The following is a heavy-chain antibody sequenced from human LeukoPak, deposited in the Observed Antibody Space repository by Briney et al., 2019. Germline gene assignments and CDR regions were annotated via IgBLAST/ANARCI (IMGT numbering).Heavy chain of an antibody. D-gene: IGHD1-26*01. CDR1: GFTFSSYW. Sequence: GGSLRLSCAASGFTFSSYWMHWVRQAPGKGLVWVSRIKTDRSIISYADSVTGRFTISRDNAKNTLYLQMNSLRAEDTAVYYCARVSVGNYFWDYWGQGTLVTVSS. CDR2: IKTDRSII. J-gene: IGHJ4*02. V-gene: IGHV3-74*01. CDR3: ARVSVGNYFWDY.